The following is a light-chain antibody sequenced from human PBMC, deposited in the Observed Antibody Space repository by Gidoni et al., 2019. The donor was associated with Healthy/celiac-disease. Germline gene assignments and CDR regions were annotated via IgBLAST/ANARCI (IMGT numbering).Light chain of an antibody. Sequence: QSALTQPASVSGSPVQSITISCTGTSSDVGGYNYVSWYQQHPGKAPKLMIYDVSNRPSGVSNRFSGSKSGNTASLTISGLQAEDEDDYYCSSYTSSSTLVVFGGGTKLTVL. CDR1: SSDVGGYNY. CDR2: DVS. V-gene: IGLV2-14*01. CDR3: SSYTSSSTLVV. J-gene: IGLJ2*01.